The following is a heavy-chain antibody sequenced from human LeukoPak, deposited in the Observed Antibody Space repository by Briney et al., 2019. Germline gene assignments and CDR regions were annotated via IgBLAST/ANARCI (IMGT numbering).Heavy chain of an antibody. J-gene: IGHJ3*02. CDR2: IYTSGST. V-gene: IGHV4-4*07. CDR3: ARDLYKQWLVDLPNDAFDI. CDR1: GGSISSYY. D-gene: IGHD6-19*01. Sequence: SETLSLTCTVSGGSISSYYWSWIRQPAGKGLEWIGRIYTSGSTNYNPSLKSRVTMSVDTSKNQFSLKLSSVTAADTAVYYCARDLYKQWLVDLPNDAFDIWGQGTMVTVSS.